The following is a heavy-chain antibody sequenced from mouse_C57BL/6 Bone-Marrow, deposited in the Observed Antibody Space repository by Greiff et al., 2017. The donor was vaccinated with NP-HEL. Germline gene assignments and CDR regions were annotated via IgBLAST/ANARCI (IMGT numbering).Heavy chain of an antibody. D-gene: IGHD2-3*01. V-gene: IGHV5-17*01. Sequence: EVKLMESGGGLVKPGGSLKLSCAASGFTFSDYGMHWVRQAPEKGLEWVAYISSGSSTIYYADTVKGRFTISRDNAKTTLFLQMTSLRSEGTAMYYCASYDGHWFAYWGQGTLVTVSA. CDR1: GFTFSDYG. J-gene: IGHJ3*01. CDR2: ISSGSSTI. CDR3: ASYDGHWFAY.